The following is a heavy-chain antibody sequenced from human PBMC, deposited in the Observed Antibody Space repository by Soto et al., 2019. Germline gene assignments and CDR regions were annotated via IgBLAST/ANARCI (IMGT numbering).Heavy chain of an antibody. CDR1: GFMFSNYI. CDR3: ATGGDSSGFQSYSYYGMDV. J-gene: IGHJ6*02. Sequence: LRLSCSASGFMFSNYILNWVRQAPGKGLEWVSSITSSSSYIYYADSVRGRFTISRDDAKNSLYLQMNSLRAEDTAVYYCATGGDSSGFQSYSYYGMDVWGQGTTVTVSS. CDR2: ITSSSSYI. V-gene: IGHV3-21*01. D-gene: IGHD3-22*01.